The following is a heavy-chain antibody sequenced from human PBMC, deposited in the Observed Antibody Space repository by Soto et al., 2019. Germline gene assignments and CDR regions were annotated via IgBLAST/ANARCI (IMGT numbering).Heavy chain of an antibody. J-gene: IGHJ6*02. V-gene: IGHV3-23*01. D-gene: IGHD2-21*02. Sequence: WSLRLSCAATGFTFSVYAMTWVRQAPGKGLEWVSAVTANGGSTYSADSVKGRFTISRDNSKNTLFLQMNSLRAEDTAVYYCASLGVGDWANYYYYYGMDVWGQGTTVTVSS. CDR2: VTANGGST. CDR1: GFTFSVYA. CDR3: ASLGVGDWANYYYYYGMDV.